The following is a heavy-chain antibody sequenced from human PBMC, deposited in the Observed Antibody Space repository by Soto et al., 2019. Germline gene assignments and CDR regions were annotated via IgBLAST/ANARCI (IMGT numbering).Heavy chain of an antibody. Sequence: SETLSLTCSVSGGSIPSGGYYWSWVRQRPGKGLEWIGYIYFNGNTYYNPSLKTRVTISVGTSKSQFSLKLNSVTAADSAVYYCARQITMVRGIDFWGPGISVTVSS. D-gene: IGHD3-10*01. CDR1: GGSIPSGGYY. J-gene: IGHJ4*02. CDR2: IYFNGNT. CDR3: ARQITMVRGIDF. V-gene: IGHV4-31*03.